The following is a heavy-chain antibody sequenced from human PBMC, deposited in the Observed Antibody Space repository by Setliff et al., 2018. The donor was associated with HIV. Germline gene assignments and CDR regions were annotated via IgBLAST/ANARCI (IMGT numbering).Heavy chain of an antibody. CDR2: INTNTGNP. Sequence: ASVKVSCKASGYTFIDYFIHWVRQAPGQGLEWMGWINTNTGNPTSAQGFTGRVVFSVDTSVRTAYLQISSLKAEDTAVYYGARVLRGGYFGGGADVWGKGTTVTVSS. V-gene: IGHV7-4-1*02. CDR1: GYTFIDYF. D-gene: IGHD1-26*01. J-gene: IGHJ6*04. CDR3: ARVLRGGYFGGGADV.